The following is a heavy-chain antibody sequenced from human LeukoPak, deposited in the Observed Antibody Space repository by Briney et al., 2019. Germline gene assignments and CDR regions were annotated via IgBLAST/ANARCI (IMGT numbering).Heavy chain of an antibody. Sequence: GGSLRLSCAASGFTFSSYWMHWVRQAPGKERVWVSRINSDGSSTSYADSVRGRFTISRDNAKNTLYLQMNSLRAEDTAVYYCARAKPYSSSSLDYWGQGTLVTVSS. CDR1: GFTFSSYW. D-gene: IGHD6-6*01. V-gene: IGHV3-74*01. CDR3: ARAKPYSSSSLDY. CDR2: INSDGSST. J-gene: IGHJ4*02.